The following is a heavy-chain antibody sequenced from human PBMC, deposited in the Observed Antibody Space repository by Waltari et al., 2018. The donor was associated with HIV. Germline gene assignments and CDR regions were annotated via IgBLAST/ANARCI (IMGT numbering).Heavy chain of an antibody. Sequence: QVQLQESGPGLVKPSQTLSLSCIVSDASINSDNYYWALIRPHPARGLECIGFVYYRGSTFTNPSFKSRATIAVDTSKNQFSLKLTSMTAADTAVYYCARVVYWYFDLWGRGTLVTVSS. CDR2: VYYRGST. CDR1: DASINSDNYY. V-gene: IGHV4-31*02. CDR3: ARVVYWYFDL. J-gene: IGHJ2*01.